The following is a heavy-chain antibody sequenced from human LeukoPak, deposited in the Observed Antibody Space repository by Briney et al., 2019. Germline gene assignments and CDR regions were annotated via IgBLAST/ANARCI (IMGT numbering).Heavy chain of an antibody. CDR2: IIPILGIA. CDR1: GGTFSSYA. CDR3: ARESVGLYSYGPAEYFQH. V-gene: IGHV1-69*04. Sequence: ASVKVSCKASGGTFSSYAISWVRQAPGQGLEGMGRIIPILGIANYAQKFQGRVTITADKSTSTAYMELSSLRSEDTAVYYCARESVGLYSYGPAEYFQHWGQGTLVTVSS. J-gene: IGHJ1*01. D-gene: IGHD5-18*01.